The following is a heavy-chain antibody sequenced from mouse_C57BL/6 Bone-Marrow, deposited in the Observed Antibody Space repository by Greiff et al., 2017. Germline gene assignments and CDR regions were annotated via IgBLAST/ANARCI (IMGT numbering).Heavy chain of an antibody. D-gene: IGHD1-3*01. Sequence: QVQLQQSGAELVMPGASVKLSCKASGYTFTSYWMHWVKQRPGQGLEWIGEIDPSDSYTNYNQKFKGKSTLTVDKSSSTAYMQLSSLTSEYSAVYYCAREKSSPLEWYFDVWGTGTTVTVSS. V-gene: IGHV1-69*01. CDR1: GYTFTSYW. J-gene: IGHJ1*03. CDR2: IDPSDSYT. CDR3: AREKSSPLEWYFDV.